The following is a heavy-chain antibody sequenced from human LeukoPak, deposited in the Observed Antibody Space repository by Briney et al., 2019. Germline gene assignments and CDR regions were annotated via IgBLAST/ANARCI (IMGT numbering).Heavy chain of an antibody. V-gene: IGHV1-46*01. J-gene: IGHJ5*02. Sequence: ASVKVSCKASGYTFTSYYIHWVRQAPGQGLEWMGIINPSGDSTTYAQKFQGRVTMTRDTSTSTVYMELSSLRSEDTAVYYCARDWGIVLTPGLGPNWFNPWGQGTLVTVSS. CDR3: ARDWGIVLTPGLGPNWFNP. D-gene: IGHD1-26*01. CDR2: INPSGDST. CDR1: GYTFTSYY.